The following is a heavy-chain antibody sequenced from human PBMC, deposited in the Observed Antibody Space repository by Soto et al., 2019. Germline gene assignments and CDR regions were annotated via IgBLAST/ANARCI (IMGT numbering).Heavy chain of an antibody. J-gene: IGHJ4*02. V-gene: IGHV1-18*01. CDR3: ARKDYYDSSGYRREFDY. CDR2: ISAYNGNT. CDR1: GYTFTSYG. D-gene: IGHD3-22*01. Sequence: ASVKVSCKASGYTFTSYGISWVRQAPGQGLEWKGWISAYNGNTNYAQKLQGRVTMTTDTSTSTAYMELRSLRSDDTAVYYCARKDYYDSSGYRREFDYRGQGTLVTVSS.